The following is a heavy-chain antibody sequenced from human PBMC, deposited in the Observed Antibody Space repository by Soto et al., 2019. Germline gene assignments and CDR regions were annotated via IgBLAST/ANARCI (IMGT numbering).Heavy chain of an antibody. D-gene: IGHD6-19*01. CDR2: ISGSGGST. Sequence: VRLSCAAPGFTFSSYAMSWVRQAPGKGLEWVSAISGSGGSTYYADSVKGRFTISRDNSKNTLYLQMNSLRAEDTAVYYCAKDSGQSVYYYGMDVWGQGTTVTVSS. J-gene: IGHJ6*02. CDR1: GFTFSSYA. CDR3: AKDSGQSVYYYGMDV. V-gene: IGHV3-23*01.